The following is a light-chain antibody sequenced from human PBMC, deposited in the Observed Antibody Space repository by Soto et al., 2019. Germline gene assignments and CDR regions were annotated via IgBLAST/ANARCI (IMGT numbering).Light chain of an antibody. CDR2: GNS. CDR1: SSNIGAGYD. CDR3: QSYDSSLSGSV. Sequence: QPVLTQPPSVSGAPGQRVTISCTGSSSNIGAGYDVHWYQQLPGTAPKLLIYGNSNRPSGVPDRFSGSKSGTSASLAITGLQAEDEADYYCQSYDSSLSGSVFGGGTTLTV. V-gene: IGLV1-40*01. J-gene: IGLJ2*01.